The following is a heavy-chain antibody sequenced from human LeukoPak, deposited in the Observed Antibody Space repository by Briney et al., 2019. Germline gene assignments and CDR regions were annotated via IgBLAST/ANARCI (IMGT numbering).Heavy chain of an antibody. CDR1: GDTFSSYA. CDR3: ASTEAPTTHYVWGSYPALDP. CDR2: IIPIFGTA. D-gene: IGHD3-16*02. V-gene: IGHV1-69*06. Sequence: ASVKVSCKASGDTFSSYAISWVRQAPGQGLEWMGGIIPIFGTANYAQKFQGRVTITADKSTSTAYMELSSLRSEDTAVYYCASTEAPTTHYVWGSYPALDPWGQGTLVTVSS. J-gene: IGHJ5*02.